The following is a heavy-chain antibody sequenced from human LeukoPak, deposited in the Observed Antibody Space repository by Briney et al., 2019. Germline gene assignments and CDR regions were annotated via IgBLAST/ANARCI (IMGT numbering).Heavy chain of an antibody. CDR2: IYYSGST. CDR3: ARVGYSGSYYEVAYYMDV. J-gene: IGHJ6*03. V-gene: IGHV4-59*01. Sequence: PSETLSLTCTVSGGSISSYYWSWIRQPPGKGLEWIGYIYYSGSTNYSPSLKSRVTISVDTSKNQFSLKLSSVTAADTAVYYCARVGYSGSYYEVAYYMDVWGKGTTVTVSS. D-gene: IGHD1-26*01. CDR1: GGSISSYY.